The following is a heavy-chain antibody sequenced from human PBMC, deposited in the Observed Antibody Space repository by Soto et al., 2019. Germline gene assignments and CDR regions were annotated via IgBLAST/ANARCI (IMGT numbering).Heavy chain of an antibody. Sequence: PSETLSLTCAVYGGSFSGYYWSWIRQPPGKGLEWIGEINHSRSTNYNPSLKSRVTISVDTSKNQFSLKLSSVTAADTAVYYCARGWGYYDSSGYYIDYWGQGTLVTVSS. CDR2: INHSRST. D-gene: IGHD3-22*01. CDR1: GGSFSGYY. J-gene: IGHJ4*02. V-gene: IGHV4-34*01. CDR3: ARGWGYYDSSGYYIDY.